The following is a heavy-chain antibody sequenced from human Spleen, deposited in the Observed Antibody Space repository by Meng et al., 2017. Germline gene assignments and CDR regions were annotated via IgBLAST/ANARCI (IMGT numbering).Heavy chain of an antibody. V-gene: IGHV3-30*18. D-gene: IGHD2-15*01. Sequence: QVQLEESGGGVVQPGRSRRLACAASGFTFSSLGMHWVRQAPGKGLEWVTVISNDGSNKYYADAVKGRFTISRDNSKNTLYLQMNSLRPEDTAVYYCAKEQYSTSWYSDYWGQGTLVTVSS. J-gene: IGHJ4*01. CDR1: GFTFSSLG. CDR2: ISNDGSNK. CDR3: AKEQYSTSWYSDY.